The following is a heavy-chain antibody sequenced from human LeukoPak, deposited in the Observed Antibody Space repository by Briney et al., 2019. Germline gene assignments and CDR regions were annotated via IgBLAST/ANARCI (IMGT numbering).Heavy chain of an antibody. CDR3: ALSPDIAAAGIMSWFDP. V-gene: IGHV2-5*02. J-gene: IGHJ5*02. D-gene: IGHD6-13*01. CDR1: GFSLSTSGLG. Sequence: SGPTLANPTQTLTVTCTFSGFSLSTSGLGVGWIRQPPGKALEWLAVLYLDDDKRYSPSLKSRPTITKDTSKNQVVLTMTTMDPVDTATYYCALSPDIAAAGIMSWFDPWGQGTLVTVSS. CDR2: LYLDDDK.